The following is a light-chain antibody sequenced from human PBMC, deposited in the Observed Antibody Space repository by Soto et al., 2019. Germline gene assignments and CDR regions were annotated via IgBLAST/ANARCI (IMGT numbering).Light chain of an antibody. J-gene: IGKJ3*01. CDR2: AAS. CDR1: QRISSY. Sequence: DIQMTQSPSSLSASVGDRVTITCRASQRISSYLNWYQQKPGKAPKLLIYAASSLQSGVPSRFSGSGSGTDFTLTISSLQPEDFATYYCQQSYSTPPGFTFGPGTKVDIK. V-gene: IGKV1-39*01. CDR3: QQSYSTPPGFT.